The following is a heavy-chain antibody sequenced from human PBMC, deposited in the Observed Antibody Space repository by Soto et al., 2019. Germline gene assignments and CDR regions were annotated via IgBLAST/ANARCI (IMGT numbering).Heavy chain of an antibody. J-gene: IGHJ3*01. CDR2: IGISIGYI. D-gene: IGHD4-4*01. Sequence: EEQLVESGRGLVKPGGSLRLSCVASGFSLSSYTMSWVRQAPGKGLEWVSSIGISIGYIYYAESVTGRFTISRDNAQNSLFLEMNSLRAEDTALYFCGRNVLAVTEDAVDVWGQGTMVTVSS. CDR1: GFSLSSYT. V-gene: IGHV3-21*01. CDR3: GRNVLAVTEDAVDV.